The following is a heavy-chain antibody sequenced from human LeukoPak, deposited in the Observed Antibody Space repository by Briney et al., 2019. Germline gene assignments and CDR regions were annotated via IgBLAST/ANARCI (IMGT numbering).Heavy chain of an antibody. CDR2: IYPSDSDT. CDR3: ARQRRNGGIAASNDAFDI. CDR1: GYSFTSYW. J-gene: IGHJ3*02. D-gene: IGHD6-13*01. Sequence: GEPLKISCKGSGYSFTSYWIGWVRQMPGKGLEWMGIIYPSDSDTRYSPSFQGQVTISADKSISTAYLQWSSLKASDSAMYYCARQRRNGGIAASNDAFDIWGQGTMVTVSS. V-gene: IGHV5-51*01.